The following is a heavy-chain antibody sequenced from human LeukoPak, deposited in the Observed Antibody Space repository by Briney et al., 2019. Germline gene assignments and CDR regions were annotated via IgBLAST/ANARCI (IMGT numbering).Heavy chain of an antibody. CDR2: IGSSSSYI. CDR1: GFTFSSYS. J-gene: IGHJ4*02. V-gene: IGHV3-21*01. CDR3: ARHKHAYDFWSGYYRPSDPNYFDY. Sequence: PGGSLRLSCAASGFTFSSYSMNWVRQAPGKGLEWVSSIGSSSSYIYYADSVKGRFTISRDNAKNSLYLQMNSLRAEDTAVYYCARHKHAYDFWSGYYRPSDPNYFDYWGQGTLVTVSS. D-gene: IGHD3-3*01.